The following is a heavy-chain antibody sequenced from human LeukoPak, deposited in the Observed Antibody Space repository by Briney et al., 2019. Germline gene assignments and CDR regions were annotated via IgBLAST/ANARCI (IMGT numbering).Heavy chain of an antibody. J-gene: IGHJ4*02. CDR2: ISYDGSTK. CDR1: GFTFRNYG. CDR3: GKDHSAYVWGSYRFPYYIDY. Sequence: PGGSLRLSCAASGFTFRNYGFHWVRQAPGKGLQWVAVISYDGSTKYYAASVKGRFTISRETSKNTVTLEMNRVRAEDTAVYYCGKDHSAYVWGSYRFPYYIDYWGPGTLVTVSS. V-gene: IGHV3-30*18. D-gene: IGHD3-16*02.